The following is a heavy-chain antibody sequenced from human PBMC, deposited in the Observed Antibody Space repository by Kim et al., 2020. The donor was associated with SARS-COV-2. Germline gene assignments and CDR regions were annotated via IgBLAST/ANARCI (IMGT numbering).Heavy chain of an antibody. J-gene: IGHJ4*02. D-gene: IGHD5-18*01. CDR3: ARLGSDVDTAMVTLYY. V-gene: IGHV5-10-1*01. CDR1: GYSFTSYW. CDR2: IDPSDSYT. Sequence: GESLQISCKGSGYSFTSYWISWVRQMPGKGLEWMGRIDPSDSYTNYSPSFQGHVTISADKSISTAYLQWSSLKASDTAMYYCARLGSDVDTAMVTLYYWGQGTLVTVSS.